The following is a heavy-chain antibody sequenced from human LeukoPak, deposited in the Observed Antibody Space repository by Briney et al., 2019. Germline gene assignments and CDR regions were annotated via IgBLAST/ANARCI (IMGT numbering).Heavy chain of an antibody. CDR1: GDSIKSDEYH. CDR3: AREGADWGGNFYAMDV. CDR2: IFYRGTT. D-gene: IGHD7-27*01. V-gene: IGHV4-30-4*01. Sequence: SETLSLTCTVPGDSIKSDEYHWSWIRQPPGKGLEWIGYIFYRGTTYYNPSLMSRVTISLDTSKNQFSLKLSSVTAADTAVYYCAREGADWGGNFYAMDVWAQGTTVTVSS. J-gene: IGHJ6*02.